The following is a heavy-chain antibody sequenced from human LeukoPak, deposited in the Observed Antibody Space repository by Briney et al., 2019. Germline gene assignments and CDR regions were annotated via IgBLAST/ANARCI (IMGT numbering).Heavy chain of an antibody. CDR1: GFTFSSYG. CDR2: IWYDGSNK. Sequence: PGRSLRLSCAASGFTFSSYGMHWVRQAPGKGLGWVAVIWYDGSNKYYADSVKGRFTISRDNSKNTLYLQMNSLRAEDTAVYYCAKAETYYDILTGYYFDYWGQGTLVTVSS. D-gene: IGHD3-9*01. J-gene: IGHJ4*02. CDR3: AKAETYYDILTGYYFDY. V-gene: IGHV3-33*06.